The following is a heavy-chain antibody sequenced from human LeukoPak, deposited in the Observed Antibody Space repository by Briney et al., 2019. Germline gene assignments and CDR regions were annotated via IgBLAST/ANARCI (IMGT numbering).Heavy chain of an antibody. V-gene: IGHV4-59*01. CDR1: GGSINGYY. D-gene: IGHD5/OR15-5a*01. Sequence: SETLSLTCTVSGGSINGYYWSWIRQSPGKGLESLGYIYYTGNTNLNPSLKSRLTISLDTSKNQFSLRLSSVTAADTAIYYCARRMTVSATNWFDPWGQGTLVTVSS. CDR2: IYYTGNT. J-gene: IGHJ5*02. CDR3: ARRMTVSATNWFDP.